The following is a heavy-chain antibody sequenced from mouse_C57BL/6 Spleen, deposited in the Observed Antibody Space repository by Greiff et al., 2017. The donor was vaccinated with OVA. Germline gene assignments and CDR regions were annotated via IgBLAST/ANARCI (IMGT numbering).Heavy chain of an antibody. V-gene: IGHV1-82*01. CDR2: IYPGDGDT. D-gene: IGHD1-1*01. CDR1: GYAFSSSW. J-gene: IGHJ4*01. CDR3: ARRASYYYGSSYNAMDY. Sequence: QVQLQQSGPELVKPGASVKISCKASGYAFSSSWMNWVKQRPGKGLEWIGRIYPGDGDTNYNGKFKGKATLTADKSSSTAYMQLSSLTSEDSAVYFCARRASYYYGSSYNAMDYWGQGTSVTVSS.